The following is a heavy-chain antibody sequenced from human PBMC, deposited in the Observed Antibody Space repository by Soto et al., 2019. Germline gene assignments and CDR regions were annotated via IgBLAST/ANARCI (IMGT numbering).Heavy chain of an antibody. J-gene: IGHJ4*02. CDR3: TRDGTRTPEWYFDY. CDR2: IRSKAYGGTT. Sequence: GGSLRLSCTPSGFTFGDYAMSWFRQAPGKGLEWVGFIRSKAYGGTTEYAASVKGRFTISRDDSKSIAYLQMNSLKTEDTAVYYCTRDGTRTPEWYFDYWGQGTLVTVSS. CDR1: GFTFGDYA. D-gene: IGHD3-3*01. V-gene: IGHV3-49*03.